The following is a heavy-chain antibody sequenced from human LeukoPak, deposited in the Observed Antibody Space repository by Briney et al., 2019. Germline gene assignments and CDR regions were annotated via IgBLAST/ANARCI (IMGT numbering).Heavy chain of an antibody. CDR3: ARSYSGYDYNWFDP. CDR2: IDWDDDK. D-gene: IGHD5-12*01. CDR1: GFSLSTSGMC. J-gene: IGHJ5*02. V-gene: IGHV2-70*01. Sequence: TESGPALLKPTQTLTLTCTFSGFSLSTSGMCVSWIRQPPGKALEWLSLIDWDDDKYYSTSLKTRLTISKDTSKNQVVLTMTNMDPVDTATYYCARSYSGYDYNWFDPWGQGTLVTVSS.